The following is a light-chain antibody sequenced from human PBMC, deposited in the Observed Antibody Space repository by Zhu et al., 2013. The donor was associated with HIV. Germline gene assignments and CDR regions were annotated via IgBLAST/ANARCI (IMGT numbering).Light chain of an antibody. Sequence: XIVLTQSPGTLSLSPGETATLSCRASHRVSSAYLAWYQQIPGQAPRLLISGTSNRATGIPDRFSGSGSGTDFTLTISGVEPEDFAKYYCQQYDTSTPMYTFGQGTNLEIK. CDR3: QQYDTSTPMYT. CDR1: HRVSSAY. CDR2: GTS. V-gene: IGKV3-20*01. J-gene: IGKJ2*01.